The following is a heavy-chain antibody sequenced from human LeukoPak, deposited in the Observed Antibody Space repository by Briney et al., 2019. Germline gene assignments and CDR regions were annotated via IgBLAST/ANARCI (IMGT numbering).Heavy chain of an antibody. CDR2: ISAYNGNT. Sequence: GASVKVSCKASGYTFTSYGISWVRQAPGQGLEWMGWISAYNGNTNYAQKLQGRVTMTTDTSTSTAYMELRSLRSDDTAVYYCARIWVYYYGSGSYPDYWGQGTLVTLSS. CDR3: ARIWVYYYGSGSYPDY. D-gene: IGHD3-10*01. J-gene: IGHJ4*02. CDR1: GYTFTSYG. V-gene: IGHV1-18*01.